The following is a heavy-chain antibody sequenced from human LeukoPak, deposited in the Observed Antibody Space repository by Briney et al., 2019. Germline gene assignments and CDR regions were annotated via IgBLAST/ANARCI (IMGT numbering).Heavy chain of an antibody. CDR1: GFTVSSNY. J-gene: IGHJ3*02. V-gene: IGHV3-74*01. CDR3: ARDRGGSAFDI. CDR2: INSDGSST. D-gene: IGHD3-10*01. Sequence: GGSLRLSCAASGFTVSSNYMSWVRQAPGKGLVWVSRINSDGSSTSYADSVKGRFTISRDNAKNTLYLQMNSLRAEATAVYHCARDRGGSAFDILGQGTMVTVSS.